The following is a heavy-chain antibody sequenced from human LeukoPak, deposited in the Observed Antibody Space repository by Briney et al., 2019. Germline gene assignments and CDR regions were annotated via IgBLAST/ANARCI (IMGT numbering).Heavy chain of an antibody. V-gene: IGHV3-15*01. Sequence: GGSLRLSCAASGFTFSSYAMSWVCQAPGKGLEWVGRIKSKTDGGTTDYAAPVKGRFTISRDDSKNTLYLQMNSLKTEDTAVYYCTTVEVSYYYDSSGPLDYWGQGTLVTVSS. D-gene: IGHD3-22*01. CDR1: GFTFSSYA. CDR2: IKSKTDGGTT. J-gene: IGHJ4*02. CDR3: TTVEVSYYYDSSGPLDY.